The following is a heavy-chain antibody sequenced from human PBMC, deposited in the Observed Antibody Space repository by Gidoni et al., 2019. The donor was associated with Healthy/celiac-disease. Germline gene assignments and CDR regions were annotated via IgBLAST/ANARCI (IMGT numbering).Heavy chain of an antibody. CDR1: GGANSRRGYS. CDR3: ARGTHMGAAAGTPFDY. J-gene: IGHJ4*02. V-gene: IGHV4-30-2*01. D-gene: IGHD6-13*01. CDR2: IYHSGST. Sequence: QLQLQESASGLVKPSQTLSLPGAVAGGANSRRGYSWSWIRQPPGQGLEWIGYIYHSGSTYHTPSLKSLAAISVDRSKNQFSLKLSSVTAADTAVYFCARGTHMGAAAGTPFDYWGQGTLVTVS.